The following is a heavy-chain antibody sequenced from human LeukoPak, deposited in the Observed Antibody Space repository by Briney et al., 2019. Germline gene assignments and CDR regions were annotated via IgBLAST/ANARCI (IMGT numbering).Heavy chain of an antibody. CDR3: ARDGGRGIFGDEYYMDV. CDR1: GFTVSSNY. V-gene: IGHV3-53*01. CDR2: FYAGGDT. D-gene: IGHD3-3*01. J-gene: IGHJ6*03. Sequence: GGSLRLSCAASGFTVSSNYMSWVRQAPGKGLEWVSVFYAGGDTYYADSVKGRFTISRDNSKNPLYLQMNSLRAEDTAVYYCARDGGRGIFGDEYYMDVWGKGTTVTVSS.